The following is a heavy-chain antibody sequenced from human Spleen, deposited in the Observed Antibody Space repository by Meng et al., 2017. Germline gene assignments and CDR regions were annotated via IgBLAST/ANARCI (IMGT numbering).Heavy chain of an antibody. D-gene: IGHD5-24*01. J-gene: IGHJ5*02. CDR3: ARFPPPLRQPRTNNYGS. CDR1: GYTFPGDY. CDR2: INRDTGAT. Sequence: ASVKVSCKASGYTFPGDYIHWVRQAPGQGLEWMGRINRDTGATDHARKFEGRVTVTWDTSTSTAYMALSSRRSDDAAVFYCARFPPPLRQPRTNNYGSWGQGTLVTVSS. V-gene: IGHV1-2*06.